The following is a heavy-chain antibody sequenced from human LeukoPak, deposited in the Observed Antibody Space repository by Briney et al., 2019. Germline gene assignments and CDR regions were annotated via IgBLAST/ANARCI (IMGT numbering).Heavy chain of an antibody. CDR3: ARGGWHSSSWYFDY. CDR1: GGSFSGYY. D-gene: IGHD6-13*01. J-gene: IGHJ4*02. V-gene: IGHV4-34*01. CDR2: ITHGGST. Sequence: PSETLSHTCAVYGGSFSGYYWSWIRQPPGKGLERIGEITHGGSTNYNPSLKSRVTISVDTSKNQFSLELNSVTAADTAVYYCARGGWHSSSWYFDYWGQGTLVTVSS.